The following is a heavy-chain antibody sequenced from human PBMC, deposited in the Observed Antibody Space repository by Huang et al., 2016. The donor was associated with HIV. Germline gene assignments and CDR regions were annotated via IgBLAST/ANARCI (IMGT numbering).Heavy chain of an antibody. D-gene: IGHD4-17*01. CDR3: ARLTTLKYQPSSTRYNWFDP. J-gene: IGHJ5*02. Sequence: QVQLVQSGSELKRPGASVKVSCRASGYTFTDYAMNWVRQAPGQGLEWMGVINTTPGSPTYAQVFTVRFVFFLATSVSTAYLQISGLKAEDTAIYYCARLTTLKYQPSSTRYNWFDPWGQGTLVTVSS. CDR1: GYTFTDYA. V-gene: IGHV7-4-1*02. CDR2: INTTPGSP.